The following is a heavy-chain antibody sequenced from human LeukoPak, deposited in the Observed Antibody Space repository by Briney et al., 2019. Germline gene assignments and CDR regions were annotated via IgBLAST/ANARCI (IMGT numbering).Heavy chain of an antibody. D-gene: IGHD6-6*01. J-gene: IGHJ5*02. CDR2: INYDGSKE. V-gene: IGHV3-30*02. CDR1: GFTFSRFG. Sequence: GGSLRLSCAASGFTFSRFGMHWVRQAPGKGLEWVTFINYDGSKEYYADSVKGRFTISRDSSKNTLYLQMNSLRAEDTAVYYYARDGGLPPYSSSSWAAWGQGTLVTVSS. CDR3: ARDGGLPPYSSSSWAA.